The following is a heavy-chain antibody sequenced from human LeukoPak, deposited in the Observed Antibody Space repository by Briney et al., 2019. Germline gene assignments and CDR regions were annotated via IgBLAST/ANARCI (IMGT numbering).Heavy chain of an antibody. CDR3: ARGRSSGYASPFDY. CDR2: IYTSGST. V-gene: IGHV4-4*07. Sequence: SETLSLTCSVSGGSISSNYWSWIRQPAWKGLEWIGRIYTSGSTNYNPSLKSRVTMSVDTSKNQFSLKLSSVTAADTAVYYCARGRSSGYASPFDYWGQGTLVTVSS. J-gene: IGHJ4*02. D-gene: IGHD3-22*01. CDR1: GGSISSNY.